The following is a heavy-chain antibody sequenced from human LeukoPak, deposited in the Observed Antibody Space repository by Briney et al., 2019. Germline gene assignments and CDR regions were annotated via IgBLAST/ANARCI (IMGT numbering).Heavy chain of an antibody. Sequence: VQPGGSLRLSCAASGFAFSTYWMSWVRQAPGKGLEWVANIKPDGSETYYVDSVEGRFTISRDNAKSSLYLQMNSLRDGDTALYYCVGDPGDYWGQGTLVTVSS. CDR1: GFAFSTYW. V-gene: IGHV3-7*01. CDR3: VGDPGDY. J-gene: IGHJ4*02. CDR2: IKPDGSET.